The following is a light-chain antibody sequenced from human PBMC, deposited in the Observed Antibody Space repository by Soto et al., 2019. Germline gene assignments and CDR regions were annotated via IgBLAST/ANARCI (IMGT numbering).Light chain of an antibody. CDR3: QQYAGSPRT. V-gene: IGKV3-11*01. J-gene: IGKJ1*01. CDR2: DAS. Sequence: EIVLTQSPATLSLSPGERATLSCRAGQNIGPSLVWSQPKPGQSPRLLIYDASHRATGVPARFSGSGSGTDFTLTISGLEPEDFAVYFCQQYAGSPRTFGQGTKVDIK. CDR1: QNIGPS.